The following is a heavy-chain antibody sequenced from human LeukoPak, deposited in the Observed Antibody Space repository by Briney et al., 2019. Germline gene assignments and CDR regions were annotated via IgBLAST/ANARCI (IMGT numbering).Heavy chain of an antibody. CDR2: ISYIGST. V-gene: IGHV4-59*01. CDR3: ARGPPPDDYFDY. D-gene: IGHD1-14*01. Sequence: PSETLSLTCTVSGVSISSYYWSWIRLPPGKGLEWIGYISYIGSTNYNPSLKSRVTISVDTSKNQFSLKLSSVTAADTAVYYCARGPPPDDYFDYWGQGTLVTVSS. J-gene: IGHJ4*02. CDR1: GVSISSYY.